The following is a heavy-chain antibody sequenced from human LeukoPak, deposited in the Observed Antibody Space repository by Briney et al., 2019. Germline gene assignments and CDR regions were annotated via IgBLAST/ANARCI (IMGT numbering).Heavy chain of an antibody. D-gene: IGHD5-24*01. V-gene: IGHV3-48*01. J-gene: IGHJ4*02. CDR2: ISSSSSTI. Sequence: GGSLRLSCAASGFTFSSYSMNWVRQAPGKGLEGVSYISSSSSTIYYADSVKGRFTISRDNDKTSLYLQMNSLRAEATAVYYCAREGRDGYGNWGQGTLVTVSS. CDR1: GFTFSSYS. CDR3: AREGRDGYGN.